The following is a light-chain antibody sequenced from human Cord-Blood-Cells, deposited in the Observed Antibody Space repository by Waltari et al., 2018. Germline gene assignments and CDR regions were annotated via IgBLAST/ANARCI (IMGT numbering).Light chain of an antibody. CDR1: SSDVGGYNY. J-gene: IGLJ1*01. Sequence: QSALTQPRSVSGSPGQSVTISCTGTSSDVGGYNYVSWYQQHPGKAPKLMIYDVSKRPSWVPYRFSGSKSGNTASLTISGLQAEDEADYYCCSYAGSYTFFGTGTKVTVL. V-gene: IGLV2-11*01. CDR3: CSYAGSYTF. CDR2: DVS.